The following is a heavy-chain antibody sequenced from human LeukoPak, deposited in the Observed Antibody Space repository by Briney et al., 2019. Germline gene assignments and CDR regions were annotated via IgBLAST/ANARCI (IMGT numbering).Heavy chain of an antibody. D-gene: IGHD1-26*01. Sequence: SQTLSLTCAISGDSVSSNSAAWNWIRQSPSRGLEWLGRTYYRSKWYNDYAVSVKSRITINPDTSKNQLSLQLNSVTPEDTAVYYCARDPHGESGSYLGAFDYWGQGTLVTVSS. V-gene: IGHV6-1*01. J-gene: IGHJ4*02. CDR3: ARDPHGESGSYLGAFDY. CDR2: TYYRSKWYN. CDR1: GDSVSSNSAA.